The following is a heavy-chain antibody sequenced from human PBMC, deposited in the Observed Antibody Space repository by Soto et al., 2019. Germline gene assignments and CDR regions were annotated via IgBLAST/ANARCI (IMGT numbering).Heavy chain of an antibody. Sequence: SLRLSCAAYGFTVSSYGMHWVRQAPGKGLEWVAVIWYDGSNKYYAGSVKGRFTISRDNSENTLYMKMSTLSTADNAVYCCARDFCLSIAAAGFDYWGQGTLVTVSS. CDR2: IWYDGSNK. J-gene: IGHJ4*02. V-gene: IGHV3-33*01. CDR3: ARDFCLSIAAAGFDY. CDR1: GFTVSSYG. D-gene: IGHD6-13*01.